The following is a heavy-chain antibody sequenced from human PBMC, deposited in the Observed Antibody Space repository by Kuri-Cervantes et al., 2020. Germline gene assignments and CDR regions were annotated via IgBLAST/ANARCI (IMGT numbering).Heavy chain of an antibody. CDR1: GGSFSTYY. CDR3: ARGTKSTRNYYGSGSYSWGWFDP. Sequence: SETLSLTCAVYGGSFSTYYWSWIRQPPGKGLGWIGEINHSGSTNYNPPLKSRVTISVDTSKNQFSLKLSFVTAADTAVYYCARGTKSTRNYYGSGSYSWGWFDPWGQGTLVTVSS. J-gene: IGHJ5*02. V-gene: IGHV4-34*01. D-gene: IGHD3-10*01. CDR2: INHSGST.